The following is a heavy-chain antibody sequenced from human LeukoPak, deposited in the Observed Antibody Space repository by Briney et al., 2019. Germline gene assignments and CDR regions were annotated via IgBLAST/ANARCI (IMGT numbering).Heavy chain of an antibody. CDR2: ISYDGSKK. CDR1: GFTFSSYT. CDR3: AREGRYHDSSGYYDPFDY. V-gene: IGHV3-30-3*01. D-gene: IGHD3-22*01. J-gene: IGHJ4*02. Sequence: GGSLRLSCAASGFTFSSYTMHWVRQAPGKGLEWVAVISYDGSKKYYADSVKGRFTISRDNSKNTLYLQMNSLRAEDTAVYYCAREGRYHDSSGYYDPFDYWDQGTLVTVSS.